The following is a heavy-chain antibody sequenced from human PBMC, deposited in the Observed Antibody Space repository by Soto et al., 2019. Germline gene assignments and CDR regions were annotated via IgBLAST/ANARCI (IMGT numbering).Heavy chain of an antibody. D-gene: IGHD3-10*01. V-gene: IGHV3-30*18. CDR2: ISYDGSNK. CDR3: AKDTKRGSGVIDY. J-gene: IGHJ4*02. CDR1: GFTFSSYG. Sequence: GGSLRLSCAASGFTFSSYGMHWVRQAPGKGLEWVAVISYDGSNKYYADSVKGRFTISRDNSKNTLYLQMNSLRAEDTAVYYCAKDTKRGSGVIDYWGQGTLVTVSS.